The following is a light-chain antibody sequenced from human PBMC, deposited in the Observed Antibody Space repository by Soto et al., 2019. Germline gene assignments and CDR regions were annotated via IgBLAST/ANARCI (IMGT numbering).Light chain of an antibody. CDR2: EVN. CDR3: SSYAGSSNV. CDR1: SSDVGGYNY. V-gene: IGLV2-8*01. Sequence: QSALTQPRSASGSPGQSVAISCTGTSSDVGGYNYVSWYQQHPGKAPKLMIYEVNKRPSGVPDRFSGSKSGNTASLTVSGLQAEDEADYYCSSYAGSSNVFGTGTKGTVL. J-gene: IGLJ1*01.